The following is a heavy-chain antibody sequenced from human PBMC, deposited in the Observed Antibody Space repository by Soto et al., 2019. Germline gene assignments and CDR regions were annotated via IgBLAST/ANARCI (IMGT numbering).Heavy chain of an antibody. J-gene: IGHJ6*02. CDR2: IIPIFGTA. CDR3: ASFTVRVADREDYYYYSTDV. V-gene: IGHV1-69*01. D-gene: IGHD6-6*01. CDR1: GGTFSSYA. Sequence: QVQLVQSGAEVKKPGSSVKVSCKASGGTFSSYAISWVRQAPGQGLEWMGGIIPIFGTANYAQKFQGRVTITAEESTSTAYMELSSPRSEDTAVYYCASFTVRVADREDYYYYSTDVWGQGPKVTVSS.